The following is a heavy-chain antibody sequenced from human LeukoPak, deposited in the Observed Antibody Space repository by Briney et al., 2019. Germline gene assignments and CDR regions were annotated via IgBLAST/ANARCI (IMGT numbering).Heavy chain of an antibody. Sequence: GRSLRLSCAASGFIFSHYPMHWVRQAPGKGLEWVAVISFDGSNEYYSDSVKGRFAISRDNSKNTLYLQMSSLRAGDTAVYYCAKDDGDLYYYYGMDVWGQGTTVTVSS. D-gene: IGHD4-17*01. J-gene: IGHJ6*02. CDR3: AKDDGDLYYYYGMDV. V-gene: IGHV3-30*09. CDR1: GFIFSHYP. CDR2: ISFDGSNE.